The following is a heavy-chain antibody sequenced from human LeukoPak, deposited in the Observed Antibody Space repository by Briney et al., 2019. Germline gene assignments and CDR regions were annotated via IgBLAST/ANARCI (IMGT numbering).Heavy chain of an antibody. CDR2: IKQDGSEK. V-gene: IGHV3-7*04. CDR3: ASDREYYYGSGSFDY. CDR1: GFTFSSHA. Sequence: GGSLRLSCVASGFTFSSHAMSWVRQAPGKGLEWVANIKQDGSEKYYVDSVKGRFTISRDNAKNSLYLQMNSLRAEDTAVYYCASDREYYYGSGSFDYWGQGTLVTVSS. D-gene: IGHD3-10*01. J-gene: IGHJ4*02.